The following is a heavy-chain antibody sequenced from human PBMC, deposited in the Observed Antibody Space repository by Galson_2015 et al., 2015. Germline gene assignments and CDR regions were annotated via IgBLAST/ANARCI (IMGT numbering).Heavy chain of an antibody. V-gene: IGHV4-30-2*01. Sequence: TLSLTCAVSGASISSGGYSWSWVRQPPGQGLQWIGDIYHTGTTSYNPSLKSRVTISVDRSKNVFSPNLRSVTAADTAVYYCARGGLGYCSGGICYLSRWFDPWGQGTQVTVST. CDR2: IYHTGTT. J-gene: IGHJ5*02. CDR1: GASISSGGYS. D-gene: IGHD2-15*01. CDR3: ARGGLGYCSGGICYLSRWFDP.